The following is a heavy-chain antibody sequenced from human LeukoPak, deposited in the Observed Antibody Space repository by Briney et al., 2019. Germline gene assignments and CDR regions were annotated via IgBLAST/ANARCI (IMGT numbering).Heavy chain of an antibody. D-gene: IGHD2-2*01. CDR3: ASVGYCSSTSCDGACFDY. J-gene: IGHJ4*02. V-gene: IGHV4-34*01. CDR1: GGSFSGYY. Sequence: SETLSLTCAVYGGSFSGYYWSWIRQPPGKGLEWIGEVNHSGSTNYNPSLKSRVTISVDTSKNQFSLKLSSVTAADTAVYYCASVGYCSSTSCDGACFDYWGQGTLVTVSS. CDR2: VNHSGST.